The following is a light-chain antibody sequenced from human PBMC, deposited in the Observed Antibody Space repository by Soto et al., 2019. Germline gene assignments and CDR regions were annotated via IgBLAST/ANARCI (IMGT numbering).Light chain of an antibody. V-gene: IGKV1-5*01. J-gene: IGKJ1*01. CDR2: DAS. CDR3: QQYNSYWP. Sequence: DIQITQSPSTLSASVGDRVTITCRASQSISRWLAWYQQKPGKAPKLLIYDASTLESGVPSRYSGSGSGTEFNLTISSLQPDDFESYYCQQYNSYWPFGQANKVEIK. CDR1: QSISRW.